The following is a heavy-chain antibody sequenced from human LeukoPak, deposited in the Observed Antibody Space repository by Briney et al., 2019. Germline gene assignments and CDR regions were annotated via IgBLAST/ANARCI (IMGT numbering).Heavy chain of an antibody. V-gene: IGHV3-53*01. CDR3: ARDTADRYCSSTSCYKGVEY. CDR2: IYSGGST. D-gene: IGHD2-2*02. CDR1: GFTFSSYA. J-gene: IGHJ4*02. Sequence: GGSLRLSCAASGFTFSSYAMSWVRQAPGKGLEWVSVIYSGGSTYYADSVKGRFTISRDNSKNTLYLQMNSLRAEDTAVYYCARDTADRYCSSTSCYKGVEYWGQGTLVTVSS.